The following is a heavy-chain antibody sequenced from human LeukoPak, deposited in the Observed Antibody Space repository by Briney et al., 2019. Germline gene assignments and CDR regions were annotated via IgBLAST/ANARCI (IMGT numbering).Heavy chain of an antibody. CDR3: AREPPRGGYSYGYYY. J-gene: IGHJ4*02. V-gene: IGHV3-11*06. CDR1: GFTFSDYY. Sequence: GGSLRLSCAASGFTFSDYYMSWIRQAPGKGLEWVSYISSSSSYTNNADSVKGRFTISRDNAKNSLYLQMNSLRAEDTAVYYCAREPPRGGYSYGYYYWGQGTLVTVSS. D-gene: IGHD5-18*01. CDR2: ISSSSSYT.